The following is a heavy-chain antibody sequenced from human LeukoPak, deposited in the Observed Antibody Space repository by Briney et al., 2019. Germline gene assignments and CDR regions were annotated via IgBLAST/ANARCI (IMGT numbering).Heavy chain of an antibody. Sequence: PGGSLRLSCAASGFTFSSYAMSWVRQAPGKGLEWVSYISSSGSTIYYADSVKGRFTISRDNAKNSLYLQMNSLRAEDTAVYYCARGGAMIEAFDIWGQGTMVTVSS. V-gene: IGHV3-48*04. CDR3: ARGGAMIEAFDI. J-gene: IGHJ3*02. CDR2: ISSSGSTI. CDR1: GFTFSSYA. D-gene: IGHD3-22*01.